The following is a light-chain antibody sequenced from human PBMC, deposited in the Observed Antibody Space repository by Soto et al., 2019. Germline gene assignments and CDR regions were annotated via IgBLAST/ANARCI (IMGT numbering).Light chain of an antibody. CDR1: SSDVGKYNL. CDR2: QGY. J-gene: IGLJ1*01. V-gene: IGLV2-23*01. CDR3: CAYPATYTHV. Sequence: QSALTQPASVSGSPGQSITISCTGTSSDVGKYNLVSWYQQHPGKAPKVMILQGYKRPSGVSNRFSGSKFGNTASLTISGLQAEVEAEYYFCAYPATYTHVFGTGTKLTVL.